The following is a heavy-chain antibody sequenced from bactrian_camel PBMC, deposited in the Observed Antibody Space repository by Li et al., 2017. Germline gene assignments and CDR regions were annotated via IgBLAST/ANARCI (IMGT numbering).Heavy chain of an antibody. CDR2: IGSGASRS. CDR1: GFTFSDYR. J-gene: IGHJ4*01. Sequence: HVQLVESGGGLVQPGGSLRLSCEASGFTFSDYRVWWVRQAPGKGLEWVAHIGSGASRSDYRDSVKGRFTISRDNAKNTLYLQLNNLKTEDTAIYYCTREDDVSAAGNWRPRGQGTQVTVS. D-gene: IGHD1*01. V-gene: IGHV3S1*01. CDR3: TREDDVSAAGNWRP.